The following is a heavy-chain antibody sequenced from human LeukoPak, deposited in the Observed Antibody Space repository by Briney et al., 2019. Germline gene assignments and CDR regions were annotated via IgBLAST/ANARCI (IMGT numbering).Heavy chain of an antibody. J-gene: IGHJ4*02. D-gene: IGHD5-18*01. V-gene: IGHV3-74*01. CDR3: AREGLSYGYPY. CDR1: GFSFRTSW. Sequence: GGSLRLSCAASGFSFRTSWMHWVRQAPGKGLVWVSRINSAGSSATYADSVKGRFTISRDNAKNTLYLQMNSLRAEDTAVYYCAREGLSYGYPYWGQGTLVSVSS. CDR2: INSAGSSA.